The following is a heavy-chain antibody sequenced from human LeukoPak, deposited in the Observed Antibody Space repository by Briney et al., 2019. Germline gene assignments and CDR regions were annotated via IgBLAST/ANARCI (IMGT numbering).Heavy chain of an antibody. CDR1: GYTFTDQF. CDR3: ATGTRRWFVS. J-gene: IGHJ5*01. Sequence: ASVKISCKASGYTFTDQFIHWMKQGPGKGLEWVGRVDTEDGDTVYTPQSGGRLKMTADTSAETAYMGVSNLRLDDTAVYYCATGTRRWFVSWGQGTLVTVSS. V-gene: IGHV1-69-2*01. D-gene: IGHD3/OR15-3a*01. CDR2: VDTEDGDT.